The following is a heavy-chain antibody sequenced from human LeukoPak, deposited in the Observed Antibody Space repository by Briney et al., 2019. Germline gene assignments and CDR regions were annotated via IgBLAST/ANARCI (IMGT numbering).Heavy chain of an antibody. CDR1: GYSFSNYW. CDR3: AIPPGYCGNDCSFDH. Sequence: GESLKISCEGSGYSFSNYWIGWVRQMTGKGLEWMGIIYPGDYETRYSPSFQGLVTISVDKSISTAYLQWSSLKASDTAMYYCAIPPGYCGNDCSFDHWGQGTLLTVSS. V-gene: IGHV5-51*01. D-gene: IGHD2-21*02. J-gene: IGHJ4*02. CDR2: IYPGDYET.